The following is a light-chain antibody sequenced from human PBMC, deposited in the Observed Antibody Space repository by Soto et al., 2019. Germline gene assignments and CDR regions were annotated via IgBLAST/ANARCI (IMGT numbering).Light chain of an antibody. CDR2: GAS. Sequence: EIVLTQSPGTLSLSPGERAILSCRASQTVTSNYLAWYQQKPGQAPRLLIYGASSRATDIPHRFSGSGSGTDFTLTISRLEPEDFALYYCQQYLSLPVTFGQGTRLEIK. J-gene: IGKJ5*01. CDR3: QQYLSLPVT. V-gene: IGKV3-20*01. CDR1: QTVTSNY.